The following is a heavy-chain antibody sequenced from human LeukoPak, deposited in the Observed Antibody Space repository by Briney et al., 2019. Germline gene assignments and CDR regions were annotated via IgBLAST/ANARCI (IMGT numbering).Heavy chain of an antibody. Sequence: SETLSLTCTVSGGSISSSSYYWGWIRQPPGKGLEWIGSIYYSGSTYYNPSLKSRVTISVDTSKNQFSLKLSSVTAADTAVYYCARSESSGQAHAFDVWGQGTMVTVSS. V-gene: IGHV4-39*07. CDR2: IYYSGST. J-gene: IGHJ3*01. CDR1: GGSISSSSYY. CDR3: ARSESSGQAHAFDV. D-gene: IGHD3-22*01.